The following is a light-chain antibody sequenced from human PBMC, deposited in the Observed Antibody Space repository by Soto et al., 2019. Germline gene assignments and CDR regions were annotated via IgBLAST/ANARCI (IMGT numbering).Light chain of an antibody. Sequence: DIQMTQSPSSLSASAGDTVTITCRASQNIADNLSWYQQKPGKAPKLLMYSSSILHDGVSSRFSGAGSGTAFTLTITGLQPEDFATYYCLQTFTSHISFGGGTTVEVK. CDR1: QNIADN. V-gene: IGKV1-39*01. J-gene: IGKJ4*01. CDR2: SSS. CDR3: LQTFTSHIS.